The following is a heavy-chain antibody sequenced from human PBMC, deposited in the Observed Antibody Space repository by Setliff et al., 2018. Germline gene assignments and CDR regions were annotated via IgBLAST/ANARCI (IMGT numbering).Heavy chain of an antibody. CDR2: IILIFDRT. CDR1: GYTFSNYG. Sequence: GASVKVSCKASGYTFSNYGISWVRQAPGQGLEWMGGIILIFDRTKYAQKFQGRVTITADKSTSTAYMELSSLKSEDTAVYYCARAAGSLTSGEYFHHWGQGTLVTVSS. CDR3: ARAAGSLTSGEYFHH. V-gene: IGHV1-69*06. D-gene: IGHD6-25*01. J-gene: IGHJ1*01.